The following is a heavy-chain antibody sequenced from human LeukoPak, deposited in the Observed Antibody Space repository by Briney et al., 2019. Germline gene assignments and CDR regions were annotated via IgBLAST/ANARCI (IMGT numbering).Heavy chain of an antibody. D-gene: IGHD6-19*01. CDR1: GFTFSSYA. Sequence: PGGSLRLSCAASGFTFSSYAMSWVRQAPGQGLEWVSAIRDSGGSTYYADSAKGRFTISRDNSKNTLYLQMNSLRAEDTAVYYCAKQDIWSSAWYDWGQGTLVTVSS. CDR2: IRDSGGST. V-gene: IGHV3-23*01. J-gene: IGHJ4*02. CDR3: AKQDIWSSAWYD.